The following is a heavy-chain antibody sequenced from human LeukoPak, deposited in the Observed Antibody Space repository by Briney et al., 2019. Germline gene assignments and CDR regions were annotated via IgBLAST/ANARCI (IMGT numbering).Heavy chain of an antibody. CDR1: AGSMSSTSYY. CDR2: IFYSGST. CDR3: ARGNDYGDYVLDY. J-gene: IGHJ4*02. V-gene: IGHV4-39*07. Sequence: PSETLSLTCTVSAGSMSSTSYYWGWIRQPPGKGLEWIGNIFYSGSTYYNPSLKSRVTISLDTSKNQFSLKLSSVIAADTAVYSCARGNDYGDYVLDYWGQGTLVTVSS. D-gene: IGHD4-17*01.